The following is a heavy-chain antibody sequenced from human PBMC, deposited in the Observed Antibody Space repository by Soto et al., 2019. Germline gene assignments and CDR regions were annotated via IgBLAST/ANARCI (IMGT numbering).Heavy chain of an antibody. J-gene: IGHJ6*04. CDR1: GFTFSSYG. CDR3: AKDARSGYSRSWGGMDV. Sequence: QVQLVESGGGVVQPGRSLRLSCAASGFTFSSYGMHWVRQAPGKGLEWVAVISYDGSNKYYADSVKGRFTISRDNSQNSLYLQMNSLRAEDTAVYYCAKDARSGYSRSWGGMDVWGKGTTVTVSS. D-gene: IGHD6-13*01. V-gene: IGHV3-30*18. CDR2: ISYDGSNK.